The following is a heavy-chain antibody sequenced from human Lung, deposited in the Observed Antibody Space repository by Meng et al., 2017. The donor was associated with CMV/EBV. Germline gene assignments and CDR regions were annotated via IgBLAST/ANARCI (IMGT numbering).Heavy chain of an antibody. CDR3: TRRGCIGGSCYQPFFDS. CDR2: IKQDGRDI. CDR1: GFNFSYYG. D-gene: IGHD2-15*01. J-gene: IGHJ4*02. V-gene: IGHV3-7*01. Sequence: GGPXRLXCAASGFNFSYYGMTSVRQAPGKGLAWVANIKQDGRDIKSDDSVEGRFTIARDNATNLLYLHLNSLRGEDTALYYCTRRGCIGGSCYQPFFDSWXRGTLVTVSS.